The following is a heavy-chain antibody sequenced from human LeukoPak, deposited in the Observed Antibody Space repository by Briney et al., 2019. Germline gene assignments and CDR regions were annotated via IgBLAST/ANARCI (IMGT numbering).Heavy chain of an antibody. CDR2: INPNSGGT. CDR1: GYTFTGYY. D-gene: IGHD6-13*01. V-gene: IGHV1-2*02. J-gene: IGHJ4*02. CDR3: ARERMIAAADFDY. Sequence: GASVKVSCKASGYTFTGYYMHWVRQAPGQGLEWMGWINPNSGGTNYAQKFQGRVTMTRDTSISAAYMELSRLRSDDTAVYYCARERMIAAADFDYWGQGTLVTVSS.